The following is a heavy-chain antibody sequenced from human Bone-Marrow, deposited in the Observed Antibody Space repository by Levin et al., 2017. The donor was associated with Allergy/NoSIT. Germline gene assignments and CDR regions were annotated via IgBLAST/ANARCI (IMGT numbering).Heavy chain of an antibody. D-gene: IGHD6-19*01. CDR3: VKEADSGFYRTADY. V-gene: IGHV3-30*18. J-gene: IGHJ4*02. CDR1: GFSFSHCG. Sequence: GGSLRLSCAASGFSFSHCGMHWVRQAPGKGLEWVAVFSYDGTHTTYADSVKGRFTISRDNSKNMLYLQMNSLTVDDTAVYFCVKEADSGFYRTADYWGQGTLVTVSS. CDR2: FSYDGTHT.